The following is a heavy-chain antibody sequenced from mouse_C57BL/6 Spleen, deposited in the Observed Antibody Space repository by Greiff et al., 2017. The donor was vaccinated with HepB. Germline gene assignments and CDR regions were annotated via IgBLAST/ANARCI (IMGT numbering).Heavy chain of an antibody. CDR2: INYDGSST. J-gene: IGHJ1*03. V-gene: IGHV5-16*01. Sequence: DVMLVESEGGLVQPGSSMKLSCTASGFTFSDYYMAWVRQVPEKGLEWVANINYDGSSTYYLDSLKSRFIISRDNAKNILYLQMSSLKSEDTATYYCARGEYYGSPFYWYFDVWGTGTTVTVSS. D-gene: IGHD1-1*01. CDR1: GFTFSDYY. CDR3: ARGEYYGSPFYWYFDV.